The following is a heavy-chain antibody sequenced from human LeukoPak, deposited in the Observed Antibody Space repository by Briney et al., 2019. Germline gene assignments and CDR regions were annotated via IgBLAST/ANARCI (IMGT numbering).Heavy chain of an antibody. J-gene: IGHJ4*02. CDR3: AREGDRGYSYGYGHFDY. Sequence: SETLSLPCTVSGGSISSYYWSWFRQPPGKGLEWIGYIYYSGSTNYNPSLKSRVTISVDTSKNQISLKLSSVTAADTAVYYCAREGDRGYSYGYGHFDYWGQGTLVTVSS. D-gene: IGHD5-18*01. CDR2: IYYSGST. CDR1: GGSISSYY. V-gene: IGHV4-59*01.